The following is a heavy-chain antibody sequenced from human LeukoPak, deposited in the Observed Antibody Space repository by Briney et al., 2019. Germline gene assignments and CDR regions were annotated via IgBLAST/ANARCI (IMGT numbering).Heavy chain of an antibody. CDR3: ARDTMRGFDI. CDR2: IYYSGST. D-gene: IGHD1-1*01. V-gene: IGHV4-31*03. Sequence: SETLSLTCTVSGGSISSGGYSWSWIRQRPGKGLEWIGYIYYSGSTYYNPSLKSRVTISVDTSKNQFSLKLSSVTAADTAVYYCARDTMRGFDIWGQGTMVTVSS. J-gene: IGHJ3*02. CDR1: GGSISSGGYS.